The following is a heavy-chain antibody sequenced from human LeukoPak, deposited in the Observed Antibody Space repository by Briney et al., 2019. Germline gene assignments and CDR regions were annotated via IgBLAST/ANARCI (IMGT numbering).Heavy chain of an antibody. V-gene: IGHV3-11*01. J-gene: IGHJ6*02. CDR3: ARDRVYYGGTDYHYYYGMDV. CDR2: ISSSGSTI. CDR1: GFTFSDYY. D-gene: IGHD4-23*01. Sequence: GGSLRLSCAASGFTFSDYYMSWIRQAPGKGLEWVSYISSSGSTIYYADSVKGRFTISRDNAKNSLYLQMNSLRAEDTAVYYCARDRVYYGGTDYHYYYGMDVWGQGTTVTVSS.